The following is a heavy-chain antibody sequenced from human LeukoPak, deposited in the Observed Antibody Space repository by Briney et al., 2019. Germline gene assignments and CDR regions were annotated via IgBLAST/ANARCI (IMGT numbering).Heavy chain of an antibody. V-gene: IGHV4-59*01. Sequence: SETLSLTCTVSGFSFSSYYWTWIRQPPGKGLEWIGYIYYSGSTNYNPSLKSRVTISVDTSKNQFSLKLSSVTAADTAVYYCARGSGWYIFWGQGTLVTVSS. CDR3: ARGSGWYIF. J-gene: IGHJ4*02. CDR1: GFSFSSYY. D-gene: IGHD6-19*01. CDR2: IYYSGST.